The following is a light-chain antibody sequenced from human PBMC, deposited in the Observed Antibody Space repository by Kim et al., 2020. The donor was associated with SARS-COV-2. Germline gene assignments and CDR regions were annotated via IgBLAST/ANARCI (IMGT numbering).Light chain of an antibody. Sequence: KTVTTSCTRSSGSVASNYVQWYQQRPGSAPTTVIYEDNQSPSGVPDRFSGSIDSSSNSASLTISGLNTEDEADYYCQSYDSSNPWVFGGGTQLTVL. CDR1: SGSVASNY. J-gene: IGLJ3*02. V-gene: IGLV6-57*03. CDR3: QSYDSSNPWV. CDR2: EDN.